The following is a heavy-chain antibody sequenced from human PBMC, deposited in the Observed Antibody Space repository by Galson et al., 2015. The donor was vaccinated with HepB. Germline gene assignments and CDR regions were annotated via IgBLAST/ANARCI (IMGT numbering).Heavy chain of an antibody. CDR1: GFTFSSYA. CDR3: AKLRFLEWYDAFDI. J-gene: IGHJ3*02. D-gene: IGHD3-3*01. CDR2: ISDSGGST. Sequence: SLRLSCAASGFTFSSYAMSWVRQAPGKGQEWVSGISDSGGSTYYADSVKGRFTISRDNSKNTLYLQMNSLRAEDTAVYYCAKLRFLEWYDAFDIWGQGTMVTVSS. V-gene: IGHV3-23*01.